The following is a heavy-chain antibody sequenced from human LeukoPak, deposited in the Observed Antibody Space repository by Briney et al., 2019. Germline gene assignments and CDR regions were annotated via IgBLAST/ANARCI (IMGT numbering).Heavy chain of an antibody. J-gene: IGHJ4*02. CDR1: GYSISSGYY. D-gene: IGHD3-22*01. CDR3: TRGLSYYGSSGSYYVYYFDS. CDR2: TYHSGSL. V-gene: IGHV4-38-2*01. Sequence: KPSETLSLTCDVSGYSISSGYYRGWIRQPPGKGLEWIGSTYHSGSLYYNPSLKSRVTISVDTSKNHFSLNLSSVTAADTAVYYCTRGLSYYGSSGSYYVYYFDSWGQGTLVTVSS.